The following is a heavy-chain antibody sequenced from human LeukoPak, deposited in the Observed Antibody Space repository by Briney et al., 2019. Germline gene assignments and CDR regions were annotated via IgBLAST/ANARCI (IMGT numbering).Heavy chain of an antibody. CDR2: ITGGGSGI. V-gene: IGHV3-23*01. D-gene: IGHD3-9*01. Sequence: PVASLRLSCAASGFTFSNYAMSWVRQAPGKGLEWVSAITGGGSGIYYADSMKSRFTISRDNSKNTLYLQINSLRAEDTAVYYCAKWGDYDVLTGYYVSDYWGQGTLVTVSS. CDR3: AKWGDYDVLTGYYVSDY. CDR1: GFTFSNYA. J-gene: IGHJ4*02.